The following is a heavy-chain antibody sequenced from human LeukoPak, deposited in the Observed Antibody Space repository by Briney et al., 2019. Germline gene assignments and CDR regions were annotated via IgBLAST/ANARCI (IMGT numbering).Heavy chain of an antibody. CDR3: ANSVANGWPRYYYYMDV. CDR1: GFTFSSYA. J-gene: IGHJ6*03. D-gene: IGHD2-15*01. CDR2: ISGSGGST. V-gene: IGHV3-23*01. Sequence: GGSLRLSCAASGFTFSSYAMSWVRQAPGKGLEWVSAISGSGGSTYYADSVKGRFTISRDNSKNTLYLQMNSLRAEDTAVYYCANSVANGWPRYYYYMDVWGKGTTVTVSS.